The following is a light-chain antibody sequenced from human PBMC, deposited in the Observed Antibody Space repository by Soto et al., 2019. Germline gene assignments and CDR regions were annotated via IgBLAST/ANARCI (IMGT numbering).Light chain of an antibody. Sequence: QSVLTQPPSVSGTPGQRVTISCSGGSSNSGRNPVNRYQQLPGTAPKLLIYSNDQRPSGVPDRFSASKSGTSASLAISGLQSEDEADYYCEAWDDSLNGVVFGGGTKLTVL. V-gene: IGLV1-44*01. CDR3: EAWDDSLNGVV. CDR2: SND. J-gene: IGLJ2*01. CDR1: SSNSGRNP.